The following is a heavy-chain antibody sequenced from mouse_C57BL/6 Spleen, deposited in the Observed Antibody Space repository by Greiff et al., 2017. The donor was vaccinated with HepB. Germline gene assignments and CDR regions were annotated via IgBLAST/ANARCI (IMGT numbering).Heavy chain of an antibody. J-gene: IGHJ1*03. CDR3: ARAYYGSSYWYFDV. CDR1: GFTFSDYG. CDR2: ISSGSGTI. V-gene: IGHV5-17*01. D-gene: IGHD1-1*01. Sequence: EVKLMESGGGLVKPGGSLKLSCAASGFTFSDYGMHWVRQAPEKGLEWVAYISSGSGTIYYADTVKGRFTISRDNAKNTLFLQMTSLRSEDTAMYYCARAYYGSSYWYFDVWGTGTTVTVSS.